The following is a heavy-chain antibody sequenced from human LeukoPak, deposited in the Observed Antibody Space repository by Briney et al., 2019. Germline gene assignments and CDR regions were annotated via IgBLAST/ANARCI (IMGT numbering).Heavy chain of an antibody. V-gene: IGHV3-64*01. D-gene: IGHD4-23*01. CDR3: ARGGPRTTVVTGLGFDY. CDR1: GFIFSDFA. Sequence: PGGSLRLSCAASGFIFSDFAMHWVRQAPGKGLEYVSGMSSNGGSTYYANSVKGRFTISRDNSKNTLYLQMGSLRAEDMAVYYCARGGPRTTVVTGLGFDYWGQGALVTVSS. CDR2: MSSNGGST. J-gene: IGHJ4*02.